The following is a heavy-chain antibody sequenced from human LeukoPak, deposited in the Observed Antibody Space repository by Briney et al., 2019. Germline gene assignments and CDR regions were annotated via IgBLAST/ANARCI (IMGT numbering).Heavy chain of an antibody. J-gene: IGHJ4*02. CDR1: GYSFTSYW. CDR3: ATRLGYCSGGSCFDY. V-gene: IGHV5-51*01. CDR2: IYPGDSDT. Sequence: GESLKISCKDSGYSFTSYWIGWVRQMPGKGLEWMGIIYPGDSDTRYSPSFQGQVTISADKSISTAYLQWSSLKASDTAMYYCATRLGYCSGGSCFDYWGQGTLVTVSS. D-gene: IGHD2-15*01.